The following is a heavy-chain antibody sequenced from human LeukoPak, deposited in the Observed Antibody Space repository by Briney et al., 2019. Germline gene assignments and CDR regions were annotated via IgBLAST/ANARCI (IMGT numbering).Heavy chain of an antibody. CDR2: ISSSSSYI. V-gene: IGHV3-21*01. J-gene: IGHJ3*02. Sequence: GGNLRLYCAASGFTFSSYSMNWVRPAPGKGLEWVSSISSSSSYIYYADSVKGRFTISRDNAKNSLYLQMNSLRAEDTAVYYCARYSSYAFDIWGQGTMVTVSS. CDR1: GFTFSSYS. CDR3: ARYSSYAFDI. D-gene: IGHD6-19*01.